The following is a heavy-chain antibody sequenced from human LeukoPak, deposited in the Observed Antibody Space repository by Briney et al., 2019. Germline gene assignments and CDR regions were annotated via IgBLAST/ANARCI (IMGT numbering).Heavy chain of an antibody. V-gene: IGHV4-38-2*02. J-gene: IGHJ4*02. Sequence: PSETLSLTCTVSGYSISSGYYWGWIRQPPGKGLEWIGSIYHSGSTYYNPSLKSRVTISMDTSKNQFSLKVNSVTAADTAVYYCASLMSGYSYGFSFWDYWGQGTLVTVSS. D-gene: IGHD5-18*01. CDR1: GYSISSGYY. CDR3: ASLMSGYSYGFSFWDY. CDR2: IYHSGST.